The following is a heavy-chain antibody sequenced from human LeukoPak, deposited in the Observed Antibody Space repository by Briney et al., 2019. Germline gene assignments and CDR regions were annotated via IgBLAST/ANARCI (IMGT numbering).Heavy chain of an antibody. CDR1: GFTFDDYG. V-gene: IGHV3-48*01. CDR2: ISSSSSTI. D-gene: IGHD6-13*01. Sequence: PGGSLRLSCAASGFTFDDYGMSWVRQAPGKGLEWVSYISSSSSTIYYADSVKGRFTISRDNAKNSLYLKMNSLRAEDTAVYYCAREAAAGTLEVDVWGKGTTVTVSS. J-gene: IGHJ6*04. CDR3: AREAAAGTLEVDV.